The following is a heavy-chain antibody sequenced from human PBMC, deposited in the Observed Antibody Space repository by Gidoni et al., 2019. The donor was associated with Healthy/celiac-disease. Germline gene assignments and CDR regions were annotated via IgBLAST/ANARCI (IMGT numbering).Heavy chain of an antibody. CDR2: ISSSSSYI. CDR1: GFTLSRYS. J-gene: IGHJ5*02. V-gene: IGHV3-21*01. Sequence: EVQLVESGGGLVKPGGSLRLSCAASGFTLSRYSMNWVRQAPGKGLEWVSPISSSSSYIYYADSVKGRFTISRDNAKNSLYLQMNSLRAEDTAVYYCARAGRLELRWDWFDPWGQGTLVTVSS. CDR3: ARAGRLELRWDWFDP. D-gene: IGHD1-7*01.